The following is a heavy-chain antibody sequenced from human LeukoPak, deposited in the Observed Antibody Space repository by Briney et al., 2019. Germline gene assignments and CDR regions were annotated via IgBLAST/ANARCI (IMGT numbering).Heavy chain of an antibody. V-gene: IGHV3-30*18. D-gene: IGHD2-15*01. CDR3: AKDLVRYCSGGSCYWMVDY. CDR2: ISYDGSNK. CDR1: GFTFSSYG. J-gene: IGHJ4*02. Sequence: GGSLRLSCAASGFTFSSYGMHWVRQAPGKGLEWVAVISYDGSNKYYADSVKGRFTISRDNSKNTLYLQMNSLRAEDTAVYYCAKDLVRYCSGGSCYWMVDYWGQGTLVTVSS.